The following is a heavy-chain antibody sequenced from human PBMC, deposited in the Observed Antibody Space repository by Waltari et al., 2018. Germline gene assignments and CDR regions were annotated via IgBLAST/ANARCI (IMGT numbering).Heavy chain of an antibody. CDR2: IYSGGRT. D-gene: IGHD6-19*01. CDR1: GFLVGSNY. V-gene: IGHV3-66*01. J-gene: IGHJ4*02. Sequence: EVQLVESGGGLVQPGGSLRLSCAASGFLVGSNYMSWVRQAPGKGLEWVSLIYSGGRTYYADSVKGRFTIARDNSKNTLYLQMNSLRAEDTAVYYCTRDAGAVAAEGDYWGQGTLVTVSS. CDR3: TRDAGAVAAEGDY.